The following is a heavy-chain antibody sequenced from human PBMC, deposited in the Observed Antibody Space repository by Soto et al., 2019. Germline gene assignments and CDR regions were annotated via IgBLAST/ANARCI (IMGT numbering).Heavy chain of an antibody. CDR3: ATTGGAVAGFDY. Sequence: SETLSLTCAVSGGSISSSNWWGWVRQPPGKGLEWIGEIYHSGSTNYNPSLKSRVTISVDKSKNQFSLKLSSVTAADTAVYYCATTGGAVAGFDYWGQGTLVTVSS. V-gene: IGHV4-4*02. CDR2: IYHSGST. CDR1: GGSISSSNW. J-gene: IGHJ4*02. D-gene: IGHD6-19*01.